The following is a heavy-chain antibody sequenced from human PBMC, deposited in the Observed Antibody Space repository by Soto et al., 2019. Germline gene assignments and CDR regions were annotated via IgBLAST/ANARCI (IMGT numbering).Heavy chain of an antibody. CDR1: GDSVFSNGIA. V-gene: IGHV6-1*01. CDR3: ARGRSSSFDF. D-gene: IGHD6-13*01. J-gene: IGHJ4*02. CDR2: TYYKSRWYN. Sequence: SQTLSLTCDISGDSVFSNGIAWNWIRQSPSRGLEWLGRTYYKSRWYNDYAVSVKSRLIVNLDTSKNQFSLRLNSVTAEDTAVYSCARGRSSSFDFWGQGTLVTVSS.